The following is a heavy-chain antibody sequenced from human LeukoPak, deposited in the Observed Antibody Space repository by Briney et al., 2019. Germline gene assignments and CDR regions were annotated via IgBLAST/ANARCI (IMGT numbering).Heavy chain of an antibody. CDR2: IYFRGTT. J-gene: IGHJ4*02. D-gene: IGHD7-27*01. Sequence: SETLSLTCTVSGGSISSYYWSWIRQPPGKGLEWIGYIYFRGTTNYHPSIKSRVTISVDTSKNQFSLKLTSVTTADTAVYYCAGSPGAPFDYWGQGSLVTVSS. CDR1: GGSISSYY. V-gene: IGHV4-59*01. CDR3: AGSPGAPFDY.